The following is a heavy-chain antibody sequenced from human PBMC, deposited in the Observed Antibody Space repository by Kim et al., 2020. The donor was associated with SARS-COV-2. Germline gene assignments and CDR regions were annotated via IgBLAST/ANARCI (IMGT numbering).Heavy chain of an antibody. V-gene: IGHV3-30*02. Sequence: GRFTIPRDNSTNTLYLQMNSLRAEDTAVYYCAKDHDMITFGGVTYYGMDVWGQGTTVTVSS. D-gene: IGHD3-16*01. CDR3: AKDHDMITFGGVTYYGMDV. J-gene: IGHJ6*02.